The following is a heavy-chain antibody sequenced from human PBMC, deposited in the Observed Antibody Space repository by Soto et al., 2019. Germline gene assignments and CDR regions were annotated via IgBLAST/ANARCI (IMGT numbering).Heavy chain of an antibody. CDR2: IYPADSDT. CDR3: ARQLAEEGMDV. V-gene: IGHV5-51*01. Sequence: GESLKISCNGFGYRFTSYWIGWVRQMPGKGLEWMAIIYPADSDTRYSPSFQGQVTVSADKSISTDYLQWSSLKASDTAMYYCARQLAEEGMDVWGQGTTVTVSS. CDR1: GYRFTSYW. J-gene: IGHJ6*02.